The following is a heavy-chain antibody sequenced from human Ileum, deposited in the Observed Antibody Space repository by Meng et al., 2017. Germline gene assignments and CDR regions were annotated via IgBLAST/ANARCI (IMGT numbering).Heavy chain of an antibody. CDR2: TYDRSKWYS. V-gene: IGHV6-1*01. J-gene: IGHJ4*02. CDR1: GGSVSSKIAA. Sequence: HARLQHARPGLVKPSQTLPAACALSGGSVSSKIAAWNWIRQSPLRGLEWLGSTYDRSKWYSEYAVSVKSRISITPDTSKNQFPLQMNSVTPEDTAVYYCASGSGSLDYWGPGTLVTVSS. CDR3: ASGSGSLDY. D-gene: IGHD3-3*01.